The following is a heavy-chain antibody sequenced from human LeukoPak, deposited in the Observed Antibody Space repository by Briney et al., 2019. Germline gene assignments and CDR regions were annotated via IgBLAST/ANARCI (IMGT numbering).Heavy chain of an antibody. D-gene: IGHD2-15*01. CDR2: IDPSDSYT. CDR3: ASSPGWQDAFDI. V-gene: IGHV5-10-1*01. J-gene: IGHJ3*02. Sequence: GESLKISCKGSGYSFTSYWISWVRQMPGKGLEWMGRIDPSDSYTNYSPSFQGHVTISADKSIGTAYLQWSSLKASDTAMYYCASSPGWQDAFDIWGQGTMVTVSS. CDR1: GYSFTSYW.